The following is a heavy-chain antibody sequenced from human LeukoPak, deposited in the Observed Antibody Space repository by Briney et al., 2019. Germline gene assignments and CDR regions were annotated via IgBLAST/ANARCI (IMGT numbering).Heavy chain of an antibody. Sequence: ASVKVSCKASGYTFTGYYMHWVRQAPGQGLEWMGWINPNSGGTNYAQKFQGRVTMTRDTSISTAYMELSRLRSDDTAVYYCARSGSIDSYYYYYMDVWGKGTTVTISS. CDR1: GYTFTGYY. J-gene: IGHJ6*03. CDR3: ARSGSIDSYYYYYMDV. D-gene: IGHD5-12*01. V-gene: IGHV1-2*02. CDR2: INPNSGGT.